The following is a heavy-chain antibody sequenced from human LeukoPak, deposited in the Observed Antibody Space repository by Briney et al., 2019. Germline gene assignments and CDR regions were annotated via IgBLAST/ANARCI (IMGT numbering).Heavy chain of an antibody. Sequence: SETLPLTCAVSGGSISSSNWWSWVRQPPGKGLEWIGEIYHSGSTNYNPSLKSRVTISVDKSKNQFSLKVSSVTAADTAVYYCARAGIAAAGTLFDYWGQGTLVTVSS. V-gene: IGHV4-4*02. CDR3: ARAGIAAAGTLFDY. CDR1: GGSISSSNW. D-gene: IGHD6-13*01. CDR2: IYHSGST. J-gene: IGHJ4*02.